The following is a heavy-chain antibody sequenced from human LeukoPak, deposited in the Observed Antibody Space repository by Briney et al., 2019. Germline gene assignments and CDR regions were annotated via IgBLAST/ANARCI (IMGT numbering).Heavy chain of an antibody. CDR1: GGTFFSYA. V-gene: IGHV1-3*03. D-gene: IGHD6-19*01. J-gene: IGHJ6*03. CDR3: ARDSKEIPLPGHSFYYYYYMDV. Sequence: ASVKVSCEASGGTFFSYAISWVRQAPGQRPEWMGWINTGNGHTKYSQEFQGRVTITRDTSASTAYMELSSLRFDDMAVYYCARDSKEIPLPGHSFYYYYYMDVWGKGTTVTVSS. CDR2: INTGNGHT.